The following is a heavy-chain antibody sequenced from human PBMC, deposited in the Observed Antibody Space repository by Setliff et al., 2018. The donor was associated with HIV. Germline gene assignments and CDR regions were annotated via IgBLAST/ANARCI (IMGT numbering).Heavy chain of an antibody. D-gene: IGHD3-3*01. CDR2: IIPILGVA. CDR3: VRGVQSPPHYSYYYMDV. J-gene: IGHJ6*03. Sequence: RASVKVSCKASRSTFNSHTINWVRQSTGQGVDWMGRIIPILGVANYAQRFQGKVTITADKSTSTAYMELTSLRLDDTAMYYCVRGVQSPPHYSYYYMDVWGEGTMVTVSS. CDR1: RSTFNSHT. V-gene: IGHV1-69*02.